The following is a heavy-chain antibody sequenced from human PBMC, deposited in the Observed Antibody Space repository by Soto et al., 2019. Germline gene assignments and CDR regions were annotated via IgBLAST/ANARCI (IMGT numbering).Heavy chain of an antibody. V-gene: IGHV1-18*01. Sequence: VKVSCKASGYTFTSYGISWVRQAPGQGLEWMGWISAYNGNTNYAQKLQGRVTMTTDTSTSTAYMELRSLRSDDTAVYYCARLGSGYPWDAFDIWGQGTMVTVSS. J-gene: IGHJ3*02. D-gene: IGHD3-22*01. CDR1: GYTFTSYG. CDR2: ISAYNGNT. CDR3: ARLGSGYPWDAFDI.